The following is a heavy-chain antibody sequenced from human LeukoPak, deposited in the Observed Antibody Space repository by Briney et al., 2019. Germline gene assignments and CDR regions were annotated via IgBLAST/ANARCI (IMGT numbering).Heavy chain of an antibody. J-gene: IGHJ4*02. CDR1: GGSISSGDYY. V-gene: IGHV4-30-4*01. D-gene: IGHD3-22*01. CDR2: IYYSGST. Sequence: SSETLSLTCTVSGGSISSGDYYWSWIRQPPGKGLEWIGYIYYSGSTYYNPSLKSRVTISVDMSKNQFSLKLSSVTAADTAVYYCARGLGYDSSFDYWGQGTLVTVSS. CDR3: ARGLGYDSSFDY.